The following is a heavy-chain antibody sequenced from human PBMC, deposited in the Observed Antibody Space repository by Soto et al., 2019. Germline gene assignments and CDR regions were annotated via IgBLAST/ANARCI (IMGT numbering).Heavy chain of an antibody. CDR2: INPSGTTT. J-gene: IGHJ6*02. V-gene: IGHV1-46*01. CDR1: GYTFTSFY. Sequence: QVQLVQSGAEVKKPGASVKVSCKASGYTFTSFYMHWVRQAPGQGLEWMGIINPSGTTTDYAQKFQCRVTMNRDTSTSTYYMDLSSLTSEDTAVYDCAKPQIARHYYYGMEVWGQGTEVTVSS. CDR3: AKPQIARHYYYGMEV.